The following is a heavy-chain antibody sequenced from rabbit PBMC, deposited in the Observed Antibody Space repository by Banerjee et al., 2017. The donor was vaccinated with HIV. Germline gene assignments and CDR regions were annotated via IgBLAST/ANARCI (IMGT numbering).Heavy chain of an antibody. D-gene: IGHD8-1*01. V-gene: IGHV1S45*01. Sequence: QEQLEESGGDLVKPEGSLTLTCTASGFSFNIYEMCWVRQAPGKGLEWIACIYAASSGSTWYASWAKGRFTISKTSSTTVTLQMTSLTAADTATYFCARDRDTGSVYYFDLWGPGTLVTVS. CDR2: IYAASSGST. CDR1: GFSFNIYE. CDR3: ARDRDTGSVYYFDL. J-gene: IGHJ6*01.